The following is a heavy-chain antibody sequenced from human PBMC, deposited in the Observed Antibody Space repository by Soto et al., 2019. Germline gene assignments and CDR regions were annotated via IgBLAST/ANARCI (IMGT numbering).Heavy chain of an antibody. Sequence: GGSLRLSCAASGFTFSSYGMHWVRQAPGKGLEWVAVIWYDGSNKYYADSVKGRFTISRDNSKNTLYLQMNSLRAEDTAVYYCARDLTYGDYDHAIGNYYYGMDVWGQGTTVTVSS. J-gene: IGHJ6*02. CDR2: IWYDGSNK. CDR3: ARDLTYGDYDHAIGNYYYGMDV. CDR1: GFTFSSYG. D-gene: IGHD4-17*01. V-gene: IGHV3-33*01.